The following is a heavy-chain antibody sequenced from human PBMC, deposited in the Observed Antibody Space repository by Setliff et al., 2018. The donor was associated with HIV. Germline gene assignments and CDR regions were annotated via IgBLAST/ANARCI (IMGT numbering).Heavy chain of an antibody. J-gene: IGHJ4*02. Sequence: LRLSCAASGFTFSSDGMHWVRQAPGKGLEWVGFIRNDGSTTDYADSVKGRFTISRDNSKNTLYLQLNSLRAEDTAVYYCARDYYYDSSGYRYFDYWGQGTLVTVSS. CDR1: GFTFSSDG. CDR3: ARDYYYDSSGYRYFDY. CDR2: IRNDGSTT. D-gene: IGHD3-22*01. V-gene: IGHV3-30*02.